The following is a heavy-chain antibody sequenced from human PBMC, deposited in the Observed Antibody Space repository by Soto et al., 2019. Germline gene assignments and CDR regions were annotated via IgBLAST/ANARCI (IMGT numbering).Heavy chain of an antibody. CDR3: ARSPGYYGSGSSYYYYYYYMDV. D-gene: IGHD3-10*01. Sequence: GGSLRLSCAASGFTFSSYWMSWVRQAPGKGLEWVANIKQDGSEKYYVDSVKGRFTISRDNAKNSLYLQMNSLRAEDTAVYYCARSPGYYGSGSSYYYYYYYMDVWGKGTTVTVSS. CDR2: IKQDGSEK. V-gene: IGHV3-7*01. CDR1: GFTFSSYW. J-gene: IGHJ6*03.